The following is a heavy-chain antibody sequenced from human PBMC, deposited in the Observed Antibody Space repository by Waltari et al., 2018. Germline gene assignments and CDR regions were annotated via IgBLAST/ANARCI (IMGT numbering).Heavy chain of an antibody. CDR1: GFTVSSNY. CDR3: ARGQWEPRSGLDY. V-gene: IGHV3-53*02. Sequence: EVQLVETGGGLIQPGGSLRLSCAASGFTVSSNYMSWVRQAPGKGLEWVSVIYSGGSTYYADSVKGRFTISRDNSKNTLYLQMNSLRAEDTAVYYCARGQWEPRSGLDYWGQGTLVTVS. CDR2: IYSGGST. J-gene: IGHJ4*02. D-gene: IGHD1-26*01.